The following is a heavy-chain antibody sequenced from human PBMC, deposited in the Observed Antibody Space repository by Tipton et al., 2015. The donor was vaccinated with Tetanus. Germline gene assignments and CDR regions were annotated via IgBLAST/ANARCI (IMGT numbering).Heavy chain of an antibody. CDR1: GGSVSTYH. Sequence: TLSLTCIVSGGSVSTYHWNRIRQSPGKGLEWIGYIDYFGSTKYNPSLKSRVAMSVDTSKNQLSLRLNSVTSADTAVYYCARTSGYMYSDCWGQGTLVTVSS. CDR2: IDYFGST. CDR3: ARTSGYMYSDC. J-gene: IGHJ4*02. V-gene: IGHV4-59*02. D-gene: IGHD3-3*01.